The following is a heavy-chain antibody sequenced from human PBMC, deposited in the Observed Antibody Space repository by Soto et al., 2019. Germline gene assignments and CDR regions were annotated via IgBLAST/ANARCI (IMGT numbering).Heavy chain of an antibody. V-gene: IGHV3-9*01. D-gene: IGHD5-12*01. CDR2: ISWNSGSI. CDR1: GFTFDDYA. J-gene: IGHJ4*02. Sequence: SGGSLRLSCAASGFTFDDYAMHWVRQAPGKGLEWVSGISWNSGSIGYADSVKGRFTISRDNAKNSLYLQMNSLRAEDTALYYCAKGVKSGYDLVAFDYWGQGTLVTVSS. CDR3: AKGVKSGYDLVAFDY.